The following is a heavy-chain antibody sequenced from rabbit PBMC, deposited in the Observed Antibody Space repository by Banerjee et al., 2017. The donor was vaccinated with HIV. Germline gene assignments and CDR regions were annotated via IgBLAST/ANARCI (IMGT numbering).Heavy chain of an antibody. J-gene: IGHJ4*01. CDR3: GRKVAGDVSWNFNL. CDR1: GFSFSNNYV. D-gene: IGHD5-1*01. V-gene: IGHV1S45*01. Sequence: QEQLVASWGDLVKPEGSLTLTCTASGFSFSNNYVMCLVCQTTGKGLEWIAGINTSSGNTHYFAWATARCHNCRTSSPTMALQITNLTTAKTATIFCGRKVAGDVSWNFNLWGPETLVTVS. CDR2: INTSSGNT.